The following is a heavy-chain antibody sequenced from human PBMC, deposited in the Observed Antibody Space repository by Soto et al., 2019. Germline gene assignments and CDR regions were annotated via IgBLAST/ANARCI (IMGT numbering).Heavy chain of an antibody. CDR1: GGSISSYY. CDR2: IYYSGST. V-gene: IGHV4-59*08. Sequence: SETLSLTCTVSGGSISSYYWSWIRQPPGEGLEWIGYIYYSGSTNYNPSLKSRVTISVDTSKNQFSLKLSSVTAADTAVYYCARLSRGWYDILTGYYSSWVDPWGQGTLVTVS. CDR3: ARLSRGWYDILTGYYSSWVDP. D-gene: IGHD3-9*01. J-gene: IGHJ5*02.